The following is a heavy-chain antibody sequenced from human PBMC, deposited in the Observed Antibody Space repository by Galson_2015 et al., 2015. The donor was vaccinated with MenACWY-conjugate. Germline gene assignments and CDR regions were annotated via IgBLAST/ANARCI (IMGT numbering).Heavy chain of an antibody. CDR2: ISSSSSTI. D-gene: IGHD2-21*01. CDR3: AKGATWGDGYYGMDV. V-gene: IGHV3-48*01. Sequence: SLRLSCAASGFTFSSYAMSWVRQAPGKGLEWVSYISSSSSTIYYADSVKGRFTISRDNAKNSLYLQMNSLRAEDTAVYYCAKGATWGDGYYGMDVWGQGTTVTVSS. CDR1: GFTFSSYA. J-gene: IGHJ6*02.